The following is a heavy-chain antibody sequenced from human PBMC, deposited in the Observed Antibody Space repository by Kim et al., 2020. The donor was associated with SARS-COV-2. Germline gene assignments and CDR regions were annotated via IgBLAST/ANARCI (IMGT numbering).Heavy chain of an antibody. Sequence: GGSLRLSCAASGFTFSSYAMHWVRQAPGKGLEWVAVISYDGSNKYYADSVKGRFTISRDNSKNTLYLQMNSLRAEDTAVYYCAREVDYWGQGTLVTVSS. J-gene: IGHJ4*02. V-gene: IGHV3-30*04. CDR2: ISYDGSNK. CDR3: AREVDY. CDR1: GFTFSSYA.